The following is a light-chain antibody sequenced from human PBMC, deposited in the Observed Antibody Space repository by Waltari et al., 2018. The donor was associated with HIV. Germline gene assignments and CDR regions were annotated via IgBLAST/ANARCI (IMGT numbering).Light chain of an antibody. V-gene: IGLV1-44*01. Sequence: QSVLTQPPSASETPGQRVNISCSGSSSNIGRNTVNWYQQVPGTAPKLLIYSNKQRPSGVPDRFSGSKSGTSASLAISGLQSEDEAYYYCAAWDDSLNGVIFGGGTKLTVL. CDR3: AAWDDSLNGVI. CDR1: SSNIGRNT. CDR2: SNK. J-gene: IGLJ2*01.